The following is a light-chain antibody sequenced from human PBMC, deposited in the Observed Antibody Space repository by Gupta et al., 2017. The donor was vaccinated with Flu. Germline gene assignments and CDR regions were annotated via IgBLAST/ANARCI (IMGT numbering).Light chain of an antibody. V-gene: IGKV1-8*01. CDR2: AAS. CDR1: QGISSY. Sequence: GDRVTITCRASQGISSYLAWYQQKPGKAPKLLIYAASTLQSGVPSRFSGSGSGTDFTLTISCLQSEDFATYYCQQYYSYPITFGPGTKVDIK. J-gene: IGKJ3*01. CDR3: QQYYSYPIT.